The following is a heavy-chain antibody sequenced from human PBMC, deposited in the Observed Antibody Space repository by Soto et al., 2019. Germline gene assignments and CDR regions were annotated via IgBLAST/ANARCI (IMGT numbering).Heavy chain of an antibody. J-gene: IGHJ4*02. V-gene: IGHV4-34*01. CDR3: ARDKITGLFDY. Sequence: SETLSLTGAVYGGSFSGYYWTWIRQPPGTGLEWIGEINHGGSTNYNPSLKSRVTISVDTSKNQFSLKLTSVTAADTAVYYCARDKITGLFDYWGQGTLVTVSS. CDR2: INHGGST. CDR1: GGSFSGYY. D-gene: IGHD2-8*02.